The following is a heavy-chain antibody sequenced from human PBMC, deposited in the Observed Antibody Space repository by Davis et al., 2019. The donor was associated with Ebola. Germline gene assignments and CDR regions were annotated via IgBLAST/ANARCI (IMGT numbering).Heavy chain of an antibody. J-gene: IGHJ4*02. V-gene: IGHV4-38-2*01. Sequence: SETLSLTCVVSGDSIRGYYWCWIRESPGEGLEYIGCFYPTGATHYNPSLKSRVTISVDTSKNQFSLKLRSVTAADTAVYYCARTDRVCSGGTCYSGNDFDYWGQGTLVTVSS. D-gene: IGHD2-15*01. CDR2: FYPTGAT. CDR3: ARTDRVCSGGTCYSGNDFDY. CDR1: GDSIRGYY.